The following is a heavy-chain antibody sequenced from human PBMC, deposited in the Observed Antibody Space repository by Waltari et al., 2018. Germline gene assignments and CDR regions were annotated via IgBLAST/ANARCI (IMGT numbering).Heavy chain of an antibody. Sequence: QVQLVESGGGVVRPGRSLSLSGAAPGFPFGGYGLHWVRQAPGKGLGWVAVIWYDGNNKYYADSVKGRFTISRDNSKNTLYLQMNSLRAEDTAVYYCARETSHYYYFDYWGQGTLVTVSS. D-gene: IGHD2-21*01. CDR3: ARETSHYYYFDY. J-gene: IGHJ4*02. CDR1: GFPFGGYG. CDR2: IWYDGNNK. V-gene: IGHV3-33*01.